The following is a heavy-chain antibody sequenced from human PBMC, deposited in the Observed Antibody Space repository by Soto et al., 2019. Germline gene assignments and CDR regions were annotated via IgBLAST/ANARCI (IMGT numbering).Heavy chain of an antibody. CDR3: ARDSSIAAAGTLGY. CDR2: ISYDGSNK. V-gene: IGHV3-30-3*01. CDR1: GFTFSSYA. Sequence: VQLVESGGGLVQPGGSLRLSCAASGFTFSSYAMHWVRQAPGKGLEWVAVISYDGSNKYYADSVKGRFTISRDNSKNTLYLQMNSLRAEDTAVYYCARDSSIAAAGTLGYWGQGTLVTVSS. J-gene: IGHJ4*02. D-gene: IGHD6-13*01.